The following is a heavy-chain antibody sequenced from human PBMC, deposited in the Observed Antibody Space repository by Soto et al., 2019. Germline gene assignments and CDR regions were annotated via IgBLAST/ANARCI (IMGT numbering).Heavy chain of an antibody. V-gene: IGHV1-3*01. D-gene: IGHD2-21*01. Sequence: QVQLVQSGAEVKKHGASVKVSCKASGYTFTSYAMHWVRQAPGQRLEWMGWINVGNGNTKYSQKFQGRVTITGDTSAGTADRDLGSMKSEDTAVKYCARKLVGGGSYFDYWGQGTLVIVSS. J-gene: IGHJ4*02. CDR3: ARKLVGGGSYFDY. CDR1: GYTFTSYA. CDR2: INVGNGNT.